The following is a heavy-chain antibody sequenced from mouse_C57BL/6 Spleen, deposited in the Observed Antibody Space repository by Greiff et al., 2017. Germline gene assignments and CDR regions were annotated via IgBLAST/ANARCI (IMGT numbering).Heavy chain of an antibody. CDR1: GYTFTDYE. J-gene: IGHJ4*01. CDR2: IDPETGGT. D-gene: IGHD1-1*01. V-gene: IGHV1-15*01. Sequence: QVHVKQSGAELVRPGASVTLSCKASGYTFTDYEMHWVKQTPVHGLEWIGAIDPETGGTAYNQKFKGKAILTADKSSSTAYMELRSLTSEDSAVYYCTRTVVAHYAMDYWGQGTSVTVSS. CDR3: TRTVVAHYAMDY.